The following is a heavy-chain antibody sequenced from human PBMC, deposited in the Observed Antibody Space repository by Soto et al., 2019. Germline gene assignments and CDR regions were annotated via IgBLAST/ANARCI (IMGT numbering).Heavy chain of an antibody. CDR2: MNPESGNT. Sequence: GASVQVSCQASGYTFTSYDINWVRQATGQGLEWMGWMNPESGNTGYAQKFQGRVTMTRNTSISTAYMDLIGLRSDDTAVYYCARFVRHQLPTIDFWGQGTMVTVSS. V-gene: IGHV1-8*01. CDR1: GYTFTSYD. D-gene: IGHD2-2*01. CDR3: ARFVRHQLPTIDF. J-gene: IGHJ4*02.